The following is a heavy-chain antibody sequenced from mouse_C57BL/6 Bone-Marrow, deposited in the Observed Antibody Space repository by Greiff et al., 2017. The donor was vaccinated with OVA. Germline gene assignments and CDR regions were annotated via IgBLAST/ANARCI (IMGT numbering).Heavy chain of an antibody. CDR3: ARVDYDGTRDYFDY. CDR2: INYDGSST. CDR1: GFTFSDYY. V-gene: IGHV5-16*01. J-gene: IGHJ2*01. Sequence: EVKLVESEGGLVQPGSSMKLSCTASGFTFSDYYMAWVRQVPEKGLEWVANINYDGSSTYYLDSLKSRFIISRDNAKNILYLQMSSLKSEDTATYYCARVDYDGTRDYFDYWGQGTTLTVSS. D-gene: IGHD2-3*01.